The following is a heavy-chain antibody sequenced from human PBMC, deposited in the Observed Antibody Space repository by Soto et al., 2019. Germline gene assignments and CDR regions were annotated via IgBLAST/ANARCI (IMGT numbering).Heavy chain of an antibody. CDR1: GYPVTAYY. CDR2: INPATGAA. V-gene: IGHV1-2*02. J-gene: IGHJ3*02. D-gene: IGHD3-3*01. CDR3: ARGGGVGVAGSAAFDM. Sequence: QLHLVQSGAVVKKPGASVTVSCSASGYPVTAYYMHWVRQAPGRGLEWMGGINPATGAAKYTQTFQGRVTMTRDPSTSKVFMGLRGLTSEDTAVFYCARGGGVGVAGSAAFDMWGQGTLVTVSS.